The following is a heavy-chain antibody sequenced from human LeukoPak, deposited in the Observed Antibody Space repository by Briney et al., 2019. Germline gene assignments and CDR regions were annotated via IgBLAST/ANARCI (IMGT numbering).Heavy chain of an antibody. CDR3: ARDEAEMGQDY. CDR1: GYTFISYY. Sequence: ASVKVSCKASGYTFISYYMHWVRQAPGQGLEWMGIINPSGGSTSYAQKFQGRVTMTRDTSTSTVYMELSSLRSEDTAVYYCARDEAEMGQDYWGQGTLVTVSS. CDR2: INPSGGST. J-gene: IGHJ4*02. V-gene: IGHV1-46*01. D-gene: IGHD5-24*01.